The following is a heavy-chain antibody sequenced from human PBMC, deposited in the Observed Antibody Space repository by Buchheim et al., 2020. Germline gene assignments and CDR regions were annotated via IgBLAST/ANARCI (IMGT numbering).Heavy chain of an antibody. D-gene: IGHD3-3*01. J-gene: IGHJ4*02. CDR1: GFSFSSYA. CDR3: ANTPPKWLLSD. V-gene: IGHV3-30-3*01. Sequence: QVQLVESGGGVVQPGRSLRLSCAASGFSFSSYAMHWVRQAPGKGLEWVAVISYDGSNKYYADSVKGRFTISRDNSKNTLYLQMNSLRAEDTAVYYCANTPPKWLLSDWGQGTL. CDR2: ISYDGSNK.